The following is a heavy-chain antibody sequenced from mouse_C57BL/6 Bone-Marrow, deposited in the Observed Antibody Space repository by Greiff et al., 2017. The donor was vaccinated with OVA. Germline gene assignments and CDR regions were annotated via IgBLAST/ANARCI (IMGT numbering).Heavy chain of an antibody. CDR1: GFTFSDYY. CDR3: ARPPLHYYAMDY. CDR2: ISNGGGST. D-gene: IGHD6-1*01. Sequence: EVMLVESGGGLVQPGGSLKLSCAASGFTFSDYYMYWVRQTPEKRLEWVAYISNGGGSTYYPDTVKGRFTISRDNAKNTLYLQMSRLKSEDTAMYYCARPPLHYYAMDYWGQGTSVTVSS. V-gene: IGHV5-12*01. J-gene: IGHJ4*01.